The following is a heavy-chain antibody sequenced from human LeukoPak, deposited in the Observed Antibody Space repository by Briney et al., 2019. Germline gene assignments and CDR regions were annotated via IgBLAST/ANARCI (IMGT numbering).Heavy chain of an antibody. CDR3: ARGEGLPYYYGSGSYSNYYYYMDV. J-gene: IGHJ6*03. V-gene: IGHV1-2*02. CDR1: GYTFTGYY. D-gene: IGHD3-10*01. CDR2: INPNSGGT. Sequence: ASVKVSCKASGYTFTGYYMHWVRQAPGQGLEWMGWINPNSGGTNYAQKFQGRVTMTRDTSISTAYMELSRLRSDDTAVYYCARGEGLPYYYGSGSYSNYYYYMDVWGKGTTVTVSS.